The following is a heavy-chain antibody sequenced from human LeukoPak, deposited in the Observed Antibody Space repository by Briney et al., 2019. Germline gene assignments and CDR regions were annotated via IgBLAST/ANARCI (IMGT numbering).Heavy chain of an antibody. Sequence: GGSLRLSCAASGFAFSCYGMHWVRQAPGKGLEWVAVISYDGSNKYYADSVKGRFTISRDNSKNTLYLQMNSLRAEDTAVYYCAKGGYCSGGSCYAFDYWGQGTLVTVSS. J-gene: IGHJ4*02. V-gene: IGHV3-30*18. D-gene: IGHD2-15*01. CDR1: GFAFSCYG. CDR2: ISYDGSNK. CDR3: AKGGYCSGGSCYAFDY.